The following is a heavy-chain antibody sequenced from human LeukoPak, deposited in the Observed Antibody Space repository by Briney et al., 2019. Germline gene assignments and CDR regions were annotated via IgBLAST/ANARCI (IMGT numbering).Heavy chain of an antibody. CDR3: ARDQGIYNHRIIDS. Sequence: GASVKVSCKASGYTFSSYGISWVRQAPGQGLEGMGWISAYNGNTNFAQEFQGRVTMTTDTSTSTASMELRSLRSDDTAVYYCARDQGIYNHRIIDSWGQGTLVTVSS. CDR2: ISAYNGNT. CDR1: GYTFSSYG. D-gene: IGHD5-12*01. V-gene: IGHV1-18*01. J-gene: IGHJ4*02.